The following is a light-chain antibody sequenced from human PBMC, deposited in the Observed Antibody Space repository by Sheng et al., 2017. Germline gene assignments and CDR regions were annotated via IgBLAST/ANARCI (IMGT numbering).Light chain of an antibody. V-gene: IGKV1-39*01. J-gene: IGKJ2*01. Sequence: DIQLTQSPSFLSASVGDRVTITCRASQGISIHLAWYQQKLGKAPKLLIYGASTLQSGVPPRFSGSGSGTDFTLTISSLQPEDFATYYCQQSYSTPYTFGQGTKLEIK. CDR1: QGISIH. CDR3: QQSYSTPYT. CDR2: GAS.